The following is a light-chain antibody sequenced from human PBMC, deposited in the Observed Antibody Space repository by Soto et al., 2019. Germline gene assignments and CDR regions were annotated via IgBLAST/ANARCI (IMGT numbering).Light chain of an antibody. Sequence: EIVLTQSPGTLSLSPGERVTLSCRASQSFSSNYLAWYQQKPGQAPRILIYGATTRATGIPDRFSGSGSGTDFTLTISRLEPGDSAVYYCQQYSSVWSFGQGTMVEVK. J-gene: IGKJ1*01. CDR2: GAT. CDR1: QSFSSNY. V-gene: IGKV3-20*01. CDR3: QQYSSVWS.